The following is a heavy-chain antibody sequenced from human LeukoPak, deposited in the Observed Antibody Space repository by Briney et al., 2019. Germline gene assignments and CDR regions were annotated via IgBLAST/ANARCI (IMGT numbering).Heavy chain of an antibody. CDR2: ISSSGSVK. Sequence: GRSLRLSCAASGFTFSSYAMHWVRQAPGKGLEWLAYISSSGSVKYYADSVKGRFTISRDNTKNSLYLQMNSLRAEDTAVYHCAREVVGAAYFDYWGQGTLVTVSS. D-gene: IGHD2-15*01. CDR3: AREVVGAAYFDY. J-gene: IGHJ4*02. CDR1: GFTFSSYA. V-gene: IGHV3-48*03.